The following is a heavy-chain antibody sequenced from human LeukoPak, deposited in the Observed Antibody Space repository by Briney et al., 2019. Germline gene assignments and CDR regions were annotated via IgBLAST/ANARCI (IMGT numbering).Heavy chain of an antibody. CDR1: GGSISSYY. J-gene: IGHJ5*02. D-gene: IGHD3-3*01. CDR2: INHSGST. CDR3: ARVFQHYDFWSGYYGWFDP. V-gene: IGHV4-34*01. Sequence: PSETLSLTCTVSGGSISSYYWSWIRQPPGKGLEWIGEINHSGSTNYNPSLKSRVTISVDTSKNQFSLKLSSVTAADTAVYYCARVFQHYDFWSGYYGWFDPWGQGTLVTVSS.